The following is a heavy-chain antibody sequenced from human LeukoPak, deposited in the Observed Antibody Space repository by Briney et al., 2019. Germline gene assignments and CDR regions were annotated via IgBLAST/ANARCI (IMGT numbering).Heavy chain of an antibody. Sequence: GGSLRLSCAASGFTFINYAMTWARQTPGKGLEWVSDTSGSGGSTYYADSMKGRFTISRDNSKNTLFLQMNSLRAEDTAIYYCAKRRTSGWNRAALEYWGQGTLVTVSS. D-gene: IGHD6-19*01. CDR3: AKRRTSGWNRAALEY. CDR1: GFTFINYA. CDR2: TSGSGGST. J-gene: IGHJ4*02. V-gene: IGHV3-23*01.